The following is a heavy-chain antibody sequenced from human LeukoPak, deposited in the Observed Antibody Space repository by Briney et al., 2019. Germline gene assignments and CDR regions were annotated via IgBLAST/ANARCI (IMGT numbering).Heavy chain of an antibody. CDR3: AREWQGGIAAAGTRIEGDY. D-gene: IGHD6-13*01. J-gene: IGHJ4*02. V-gene: IGHV3-7*01. Sequence: GGSLRLSCAVSGFSVSDYWMTWVRQAPGKGLEWVANIKQDGSEKNYVDSVKGRFTISRDNAENSLFLQINSLRVEDTAVYYCAREWQGGIAAAGTRIEGDYWGQGTLVAVSS. CDR2: IKQDGSEK. CDR1: GFSVSDYW.